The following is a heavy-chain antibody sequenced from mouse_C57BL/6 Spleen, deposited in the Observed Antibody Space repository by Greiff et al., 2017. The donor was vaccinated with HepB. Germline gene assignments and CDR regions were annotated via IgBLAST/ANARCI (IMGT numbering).Heavy chain of an antibody. CDR1: GYTFTSYW. Sequence: QVQLQQPGAELVKPGASVKLSCKASGYTFTSYWMHWVKQRPGRGLEWIGRIDPNSGGTKYNEKFKSKATLTVDKPSSTAYMQRRSLTSEDSAVYYCARGDDYDGYFDYWGQGTTLTVSS. J-gene: IGHJ2*01. V-gene: IGHV1-72*01. D-gene: IGHD2-4*01. CDR3: ARGDDYDGYFDY. CDR2: IDPNSGGT.